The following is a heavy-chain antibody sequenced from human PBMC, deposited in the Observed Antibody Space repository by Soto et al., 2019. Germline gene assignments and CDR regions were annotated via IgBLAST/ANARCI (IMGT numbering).Heavy chain of an antibody. V-gene: IGHV3-9*01. CDR2: ISWNSGSI. CDR1: GFTFDDYA. Sequence: EVQLVESGGGLVQPGRSLRLSCAASGFTFDDYAMHWVRQAPGKGLEWVSGISWNSGSIGYADSAKGRFTISRDNAKNSLYLQMNSLRAEDTALYYCAKVGCSSTSCYALDYWGQGTLVTVSS. D-gene: IGHD2-2*01. CDR3: AKVGCSSTSCYALDY. J-gene: IGHJ4*02.